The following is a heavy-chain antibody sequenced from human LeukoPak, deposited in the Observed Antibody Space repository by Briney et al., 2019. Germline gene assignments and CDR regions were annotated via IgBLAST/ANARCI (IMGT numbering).Heavy chain of an antibody. V-gene: IGHV3-23*01. J-gene: IGHJ6*02. CDR2: ISGSGGST. CDR3: AKGQLAAAFYYYYGMDV. D-gene: IGHD6-13*01. CDR1: GFTFSSYA. Sequence: SGGSLRLSCAASGFTFSSYAMSWVRQAPGKGLEWVSAISGSGGSTYYADSVKGRFTISRDNAKNSLYLQMNSLRAEDTALYYCAKGQLAAAFYYYYGMDVWGQGTTVTVSS.